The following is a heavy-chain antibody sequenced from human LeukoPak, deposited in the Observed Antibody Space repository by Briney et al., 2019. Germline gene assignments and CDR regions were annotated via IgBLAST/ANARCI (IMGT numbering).Heavy chain of an antibody. J-gene: IGHJ5*02. CDR3: ASSYFNAAGARWFDP. V-gene: IGHV1-69*04. D-gene: IGHD6-19*01. CDR2: IIPILGIA. Sequence: GSSVKVSCKASGDTFSCYAISWVRQAPGQGLEWMGRIIPILGIANYAQKFQGRVTITADKSTSTAYMELSSLRSEDTAVYYCASSYFNAAGARWFDPWGQGTLVTVSS. CDR1: GDTFSCYA.